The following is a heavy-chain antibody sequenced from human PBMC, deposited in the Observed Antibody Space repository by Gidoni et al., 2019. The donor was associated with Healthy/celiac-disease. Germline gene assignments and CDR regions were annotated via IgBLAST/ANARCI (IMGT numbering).Heavy chain of an antibody. Sequence: QVQLVQSGAEVKKPGASVKVSCKASGYTFTSYGISWVRQAPGQGLEWMGWISAYNGNTNYAQKLQGRVPMTTDTSTSTAYMELRSLRSDDTAVYYCARGPDIMITFGGVIVFDYWGQGTLVTVSS. V-gene: IGHV1-18*01. CDR2: ISAYNGNT. CDR1: GYTFTSYG. D-gene: IGHD3-16*02. CDR3: ARGPDIMITFGGVIVFDY. J-gene: IGHJ4*02.